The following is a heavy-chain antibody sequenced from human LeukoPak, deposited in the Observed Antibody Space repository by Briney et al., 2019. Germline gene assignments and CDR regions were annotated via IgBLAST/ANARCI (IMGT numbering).Heavy chain of an antibody. V-gene: IGHV1-18*01. CDR2: ISTYNGNT. J-gene: IGHJ4*02. D-gene: IGHD7-27*01. CDR1: VYTFTSYG. Sequence: ASVKVSCKTSVYTFTSYGISWMRQAPGQGLEWMGWISTYNGNTNYAQNLQGRVTMTTDTSTSTAYMELRSLRSDDTAVYYCARDKNWDLEYWGQGTLVTVSS. CDR3: ARDKNWDLEY.